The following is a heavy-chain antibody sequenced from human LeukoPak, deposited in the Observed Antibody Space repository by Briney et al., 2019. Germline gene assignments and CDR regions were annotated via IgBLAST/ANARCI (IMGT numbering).Heavy chain of an antibody. Sequence: GGSLRLSCAASGFTVSSNYMSWVRQAPGKGLKWVSVIYSGGSTYYADSVKGRFTISRHNSKNTLYLQMNSLRAEDTAVYYCARGPGKAVAGPYWYFDLWGRGTLVTVSS. CDR1: GFTVSSNY. V-gene: IGHV3-53*04. CDR3: ARGPGKAVAGPYWYFDL. D-gene: IGHD6-19*01. CDR2: IYSGGST. J-gene: IGHJ2*01.